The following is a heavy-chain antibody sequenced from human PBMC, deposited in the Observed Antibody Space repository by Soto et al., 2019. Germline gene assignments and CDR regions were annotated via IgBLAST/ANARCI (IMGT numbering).Heavy chain of an antibody. V-gene: IGHV2-5*02. J-gene: IGHJ4*02. Sequence: QITLKESGPTLVKPTQTLTLTCTFSGFSLSTSGVNVGWIRQSPGKALAWLGLIYWDGDKLYSPSMKSRLIITKDTYKNEVVLTMTNMDPVDTGTYYCAQHGGSYYGSDFDYWGQGTLVTVSP. D-gene: IGHD1-26*01. CDR1: GFSLSTSGVN. CDR3: AQHGGSYYGSDFDY. CDR2: IYWDGDK.